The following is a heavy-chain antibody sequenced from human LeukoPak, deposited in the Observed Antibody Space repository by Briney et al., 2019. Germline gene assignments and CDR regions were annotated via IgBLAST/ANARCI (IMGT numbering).Heavy chain of an antibody. J-gene: IGHJ4*02. D-gene: IGHD6-19*01. CDR2: VSHEGSSK. Sequence: PGGSLRLSCAASGYPFSGSHIHWVRQAPGKGLEWVAFVSHEGSSKFYAESVKGRFGISRDNSKSTTYLQMNGLRADDTAVYYCAKTTGGWPRFFDHWGQGTLVAVSS. V-gene: IGHV3-30*18. CDR1: GYPFSGSH. CDR3: AKTTGGWPRFFDH.